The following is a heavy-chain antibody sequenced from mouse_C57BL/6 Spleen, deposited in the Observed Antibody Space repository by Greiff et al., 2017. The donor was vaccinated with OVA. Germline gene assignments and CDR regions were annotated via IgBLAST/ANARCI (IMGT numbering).Heavy chain of an antibody. CDR1: GYTFTSYW. J-gene: IGHJ3*01. CDR2: IDPNSGGT. CDR3: ARPHYYGSSPFPY. Sequence: QVQLKQPGAELVKPGASVKLSCKASGYTFTSYWMHWVKQRPGRGLEWIGRIDPNSGGTKYNEKFKSKATLTVDKPSSTAYMQLSSLTSEDSAVYYCARPHYYGSSPFPYWGQGTLVTVSA. V-gene: IGHV1-72*01. D-gene: IGHD1-1*01.